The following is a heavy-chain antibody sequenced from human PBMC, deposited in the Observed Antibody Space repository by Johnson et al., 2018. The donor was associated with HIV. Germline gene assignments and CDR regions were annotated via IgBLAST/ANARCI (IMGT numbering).Heavy chain of an antibody. J-gene: IGHJ3*02. CDR2: ISYDGSNE. D-gene: IGHD6-13*01. CDR3: ARDSGRYSSSWATFGAFDI. V-gene: IGHV3-30*14. CDR1: GFTFSNYA. Sequence: QVQLVESGGGLVQPGGSQRLSCAASGFTFSNYAMHWVRQAPGKGLEWVAVISYDGSNEYYTDSVKGRFTISRENAKNSLYLQMNSLRAGDTAVYYCARDSGRYSSSWATFGAFDIWGQGTMVTVSS.